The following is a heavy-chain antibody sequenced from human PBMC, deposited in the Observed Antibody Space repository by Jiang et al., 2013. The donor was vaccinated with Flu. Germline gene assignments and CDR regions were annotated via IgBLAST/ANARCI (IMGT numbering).Heavy chain of an antibody. V-gene: IGHV2-5*02. CDR1: GFSLSASGVG. D-gene: IGHD2-15*01. CDR3: AHSRRRELCSGGNCYSFHH. CDR2: IFWDDDK. J-gene: IGHJ4*02. Sequence: TLTLTLTCTFSGFSLSASGVGVGWMRQPPGKALEWLALIFWDDDKRYSPSLKTRLTITKDTSKNQVVLIMTNMDPVDTATFFCAHSRRRELCSGGNCYSFHHWGQGALVTVSS.